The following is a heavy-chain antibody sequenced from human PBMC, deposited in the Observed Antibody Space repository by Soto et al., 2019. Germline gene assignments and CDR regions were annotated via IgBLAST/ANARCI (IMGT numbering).Heavy chain of an antibody. CDR2: IYYSGST. Sequence: SDTLSLTCTVTGDSISSISYYWGWIRQPPGKGLELIGSIYYSGSTYNNPSLRSRVSMSTDTSKNQFSLKLTSANAADTAVYYCARGRTVRNYADDSSDYFYFFDXWGQVTQVTVSX. D-gene: IGHD3-22*01. CDR3: ARGRTVRNYADDSSDYFYFFDX. V-gene: IGHV4-39*07. J-gene: IGHJ4*02. CDR1: GDSISSISYY.